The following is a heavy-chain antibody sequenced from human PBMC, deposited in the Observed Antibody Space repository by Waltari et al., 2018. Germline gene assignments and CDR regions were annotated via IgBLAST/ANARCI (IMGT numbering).Heavy chain of an antibody. CDR3: SRLRYSSTWDGMDV. V-gene: IGHV3-73*01. J-gene: IGHJ6*02. D-gene: IGHD6-13*01. CDR2: IKSKVGGDAT. Sequence: EMQLVESGGDLVQPGGSLKLSCAASGFTLSGSAMPWVRQVPGKGLEWVGRIKSKVGGDATAYGASVKGRLTISRDDSTNTAYLQMNSLKTEDSAVYYCSRLRYSSTWDGMDVWGQGTTVTVSS. CDR1: GFTLSGSA.